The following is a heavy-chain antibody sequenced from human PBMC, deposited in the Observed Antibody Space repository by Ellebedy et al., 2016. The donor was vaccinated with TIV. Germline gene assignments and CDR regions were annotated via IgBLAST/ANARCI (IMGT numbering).Heavy chain of an antibody. CDR2: INHSGST. CDR1: GGSFSGYY. Sequence: SETLSLXXAVYGGSFSGYYWSWIRQSPRKGLEWIGEINHSGSTNYNPSLKSRVTISVDTSKNQFSLKLSSVTAADTAVYYCARGRQYSDSSGYYLDSWGQGTLVTVSS. D-gene: IGHD3-22*01. V-gene: IGHV4-34*01. J-gene: IGHJ5*01. CDR3: ARGRQYSDSSGYYLDS.